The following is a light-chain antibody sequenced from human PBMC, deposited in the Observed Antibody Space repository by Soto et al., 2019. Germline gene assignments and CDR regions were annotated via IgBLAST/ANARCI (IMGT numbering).Light chain of an antibody. J-gene: IGKJ5*01. Sequence: EIVMTQSPATLSVSPGERATLSCRASQSVSSYLAWYQQKPGQAPRLLISDASTRATGIPARFSGSGSGTEFTLTISSLQSEDFAVYYCQQYNNWPSITFGQGTRLENK. CDR3: QQYNNWPSIT. V-gene: IGKV3-15*01. CDR2: DAS. CDR1: QSVSSY.